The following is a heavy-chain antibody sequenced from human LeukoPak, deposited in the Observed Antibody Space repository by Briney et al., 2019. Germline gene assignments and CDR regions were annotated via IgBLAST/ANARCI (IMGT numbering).Heavy chain of an antibody. J-gene: IGHJ4*02. CDR1: GFIVSSSW. Sequence: GGSLRLSCAASGFIVSSSWMTWVRQAPGKGLEWVANIKHDGSERYYVDSVKGRFTISRDNAKNSLYLQMNSLRADDTAVYYCARARFNIEAAGTDYWGQGTLVTVSS. V-gene: IGHV3-7*04. CDR2: IKHDGSER. CDR3: ARARFNIEAAGTDY. D-gene: IGHD6-13*01.